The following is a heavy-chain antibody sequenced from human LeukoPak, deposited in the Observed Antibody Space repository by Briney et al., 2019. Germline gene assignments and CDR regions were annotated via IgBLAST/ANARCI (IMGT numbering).Heavy chain of an antibody. J-gene: IGHJ5*02. CDR2: INIGGTNT. CDR1: GFTFNDYY. Sequence: PGGTLRLSCAASGFTFNDYYMSWIRQAPGKGLEWLSYINIGGTNTHYADSVKGRFTISRDNAKKSLYLEMNNLRAEDTAVYYCATDGAGFDTWGQGVLVTVSS. V-gene: IGHV3-11*01. CDR3: ATDGAGFDT.